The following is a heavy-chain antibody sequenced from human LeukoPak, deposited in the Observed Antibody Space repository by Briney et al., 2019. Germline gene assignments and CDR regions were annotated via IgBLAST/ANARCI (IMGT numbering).Heavy chain of an antibody. CDR3: VKSSYSSTWSYFDS. D-gene: IGHD6-13*01. J-gene: IGHJ4*02. Sequence: GGSLRLSCAASGFTFNDYYMSWIRQAPGKGLEWVSYISSSGSTKHYADSVKGRFTISRDNSKNTLSLQMDSLKIEDTAVYYCVKSSYSSTWSYFDSWGQGTLITVSS. V-gene: IGHV3-11*04. CDR1: GFTFNDYY. CDR2: ISSSGSTK.